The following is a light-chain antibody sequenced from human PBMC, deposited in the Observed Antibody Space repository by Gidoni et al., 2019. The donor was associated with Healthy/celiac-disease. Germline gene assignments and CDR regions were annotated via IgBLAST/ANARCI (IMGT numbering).Light chain of an antibody. J-gene: IGKJ3*01. CDR1: QSISSW. CDR3: QQYNSYSGVT. Sequence: DIQMTQSPSTLSASVEDRVTITFRASQSISSWLAWYQQKPGKAPKRLIYKASSLESVVPSRFSGSGSGTEVTLTISSLQPDDFATYYCQQYNSYSGVTFGPGTKVEIK. V-gene: IGKV1-5*03. CDR2: KAS.